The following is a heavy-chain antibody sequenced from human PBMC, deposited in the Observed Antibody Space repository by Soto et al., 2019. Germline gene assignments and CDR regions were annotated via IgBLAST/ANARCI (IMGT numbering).Heavy chain of an antibody. V-gene: IGHV3-15*07. CDR3: TTDSRTTLPEIRFDY. Sequence: GPLRLSCAAAGFPCNNAWIHWVRKVPGKGLEWVGRVKSKADGGSGDYAAPVKGRFVVSRDDSKDIVYLQMNSLKIEDTGVYYCTTDSRTTLPEIRFDYWGHGTQVTVSS. D-gene: IGHD1-26*01. CDR1: GFPCNNAW. J-gene: IGHJ4*01. CDR2: VKSKADGGSG.